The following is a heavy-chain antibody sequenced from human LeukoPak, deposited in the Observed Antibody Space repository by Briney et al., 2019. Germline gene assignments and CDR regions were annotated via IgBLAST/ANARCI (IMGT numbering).Heavy chain of an antibody. Sequence: GESLKNSCQGSGYDFATYWIGWVRQMPGKGLEWMGKIYPGDSDTKYSPSFQGQVTISADKSLGSAYLQWSSLKSSDTAMYYCARLPQDYYYHGMDVWGQGTTVSVS. CDR2: IYPGDSDT. V-gene: IGHV5-51*01. CDR3: ARLPQDYYYHGMDV. J-gene: IGHJ6*02. CDR1: GYDFATYW.